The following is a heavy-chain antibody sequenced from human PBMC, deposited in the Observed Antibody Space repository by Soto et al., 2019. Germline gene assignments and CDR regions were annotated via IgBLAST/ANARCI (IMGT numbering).Heavy chain of an antibody. CDR3: ARRGGSSSGYYYYAMDF. D-gene: IGHD6-6*01. J-gene: IGHJ6*02. V-gene: IGHV4-31*03. CDR1: SDSMNSGGYY. CDR2: IYSNGDT. Sequence: SETLSLTCSVSSDSMNSGGYYWSWLRQHPGKGLEWIGYIYSNGDTYYNPTLKSRVTRSVDTAKNQFSLNLTSVTAADTAVYYCARRGGSSSGYYYYAMDFWGQGTTVNVSS.